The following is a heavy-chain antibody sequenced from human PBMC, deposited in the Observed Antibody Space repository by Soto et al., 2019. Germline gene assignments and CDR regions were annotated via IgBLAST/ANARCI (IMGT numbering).Heavy chain of an antibody. CDR2: IYYSGST. Sequence: PSETLSLTCTVSGGSISSSSYYWGWIRQPPGKGLEWIGSIYYSGSTYYNPSLKSRVTISVDTSKNQFSLKLSSVTAADTAVYYCARPAYYYGSDFDYWGQGTLVTVSS. D-gene: IGHD3-10*01. CDR3: ARPAYYYGSDFDY. V-gene: IGHV4-39*01. J-gene: IGHJ4*02. CDR1: GGSISSSSYY.